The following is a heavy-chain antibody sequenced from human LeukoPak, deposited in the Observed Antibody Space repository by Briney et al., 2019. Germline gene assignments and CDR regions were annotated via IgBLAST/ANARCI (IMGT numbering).Heavy chain of an antibody. J-gene: IGHJ5*02. D-gene: IGHD3-10*01. CDR2: ISSSSSYI. CDR1: GFTFTSYA. CDR3: ASVAGGSGSPSAA. V-gene: IGHV3-21*01. Sequence: PGGSLRLSCAASGFTFTSYAMSWVRQVSGKGLEWVSSISSSSSYIYYADSVKGRFTISRDNAKNSLYLQMNSLRAEDTAVYYCASVAGGSGSPSAAWGQGTLVTVSS.